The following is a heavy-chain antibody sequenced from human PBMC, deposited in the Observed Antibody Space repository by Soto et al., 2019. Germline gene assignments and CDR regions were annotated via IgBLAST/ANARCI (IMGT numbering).Heavy chain of an antibody. J-gene: IGHJ4*02. V-gene: IGHV3-30*18. D-gene: IGHD4-17*01. Sequence: QVQLVESGGGVVQPGRSLRLSCAASGFTFSSYGMHWVRQAPGKGLEWVAVISYDGSNKYYADSVKGRFTISRDNSKNTLYLERNSLRAEDTAVYYCAKETTAGRQEVDYWGQGTLVTVSS. CDR3: AKETTAGRQEVDY. CDR1: GFTFSSYG. CDR2: ISYDGSNK.